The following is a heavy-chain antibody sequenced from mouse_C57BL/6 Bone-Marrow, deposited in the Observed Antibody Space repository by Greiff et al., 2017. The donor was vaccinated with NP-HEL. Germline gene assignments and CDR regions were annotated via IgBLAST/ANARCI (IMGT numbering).Heavy chain of an antibody. CDR3: ARRGYDYDWAMDY. CDR2: ISSGSSTI. D-gene: IGHD2-4*01. CDR1: GFTFSDYG. V-gene: IGHV5-17*01. J-gene: IGHJ4*01. Sequence: EVKLMESGGGLVKPGGSLKLSCAASGFTFSDYGMHWVRQAPEKGLEWVAYISSGSSTIYYADTVKGRFTISRDNAKNTLFLQMTSLRSVDTAMYYCARRGYDYDWAMDYWGQGTSVTVSS.